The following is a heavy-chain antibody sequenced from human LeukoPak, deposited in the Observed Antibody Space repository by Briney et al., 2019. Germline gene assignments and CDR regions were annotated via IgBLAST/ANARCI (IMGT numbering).Heavy chain of an antibody. CDR1: GFTFSSYS. Sequence: GGSLRLSCAASGFTFSSYSMNWVRQAPGKGLEWVSSISSSSSYIYYADSVKGRFTISRDNAKNSLYPQMNSLRAEDTAVYYCARDYGGNRIFDYWGQGTLVTVSS. D-gene: IGHD4-23*01. V-gene: IGHV3-21*01. CDR2: ISSSSSYI. J-gene: IGHJ4*02. CDR3: ARDYGGNRIFDY.